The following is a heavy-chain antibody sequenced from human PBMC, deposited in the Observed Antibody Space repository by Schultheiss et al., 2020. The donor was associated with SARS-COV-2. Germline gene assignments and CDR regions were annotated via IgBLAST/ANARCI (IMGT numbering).Heavy chain of an antibody. D-gene: IGHD4-11*01. Sequence: SETLSLTCNVSGGSISSDYWSWIRQPPGKGLEWIGYIYYSGSTNYNPSLKSRVTISVDTSKNQFSLKLSSVTAADTAVYYCASTHDYSNYPNWFDPWGQGTLVTVSS. CDR3: ASTHDYSNYPNWFDP. J-gene: IGHJ5*02. V-gene: IGHV4-59*01. CDR1: GGSISSDY. CDR2: IYYSGST.